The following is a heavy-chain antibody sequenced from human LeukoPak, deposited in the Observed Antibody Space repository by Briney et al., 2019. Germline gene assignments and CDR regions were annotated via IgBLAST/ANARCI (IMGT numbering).Heavy chain of an antibody. D-gene: IGHD2-15*01. CDR1: GFTFSSYS. CDR3: ARGCSGGSCYERVPMRFDP. J-gene: IGHJ5*02. V-gene: IGHV3-21*01. Sequence: PGGSLRLSCAASGFTFSSYSMNWVRQAPGKGLEWVSSISSNSSYIYYADSVKGRFTISRDNAKNSLYLQMNSLRAEDTAVYYCARGCSGGSCYERVPMRFDPWGQGTLVTVSS. CDR2: ISSNSSYI.